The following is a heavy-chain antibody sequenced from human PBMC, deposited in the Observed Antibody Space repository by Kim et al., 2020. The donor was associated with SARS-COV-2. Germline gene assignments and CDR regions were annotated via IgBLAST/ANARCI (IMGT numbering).Heavy chain of an antibody. D-gene: IGHD2-21*02. V-gene: IGHV3-7*01. Sequence: VESRKCRFTISRDNARNSLYLQMNSLRVEDTAVYYCARGGGDSPLRNFDYWGQGTLVTVSS. J-gene: IGHJ4*02. CDR3: ARGGGDSPLRNFDY.